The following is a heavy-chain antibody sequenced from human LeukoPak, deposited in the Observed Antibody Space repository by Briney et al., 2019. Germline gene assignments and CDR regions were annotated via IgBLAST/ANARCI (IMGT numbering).Heavy chain of an antibody. Sequence: ASVKVSCKASGGTFSSYAISWVRQAPGQGLEWMGGIIPIFGTANYAQKFQGRVTTTTDESTSTAYMELSSLRSEDTAVYYCARLNGGSCYFCTGDWFDPWGQGTLVTVSS. CDR1: GGTFSSYA. CDR2: IIPIFGTA. V-gene: IGHV1-69*05. J-gene: IGHJ5*02. CDR3: ARLNGGSCYFCTGDWFDP. D-gene: IGHD2-15*01.